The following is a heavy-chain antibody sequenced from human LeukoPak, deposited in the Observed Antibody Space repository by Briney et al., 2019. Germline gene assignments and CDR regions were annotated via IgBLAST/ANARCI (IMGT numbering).Heavy chain of an antibody. Sequence: GGSLRLSCAVSGFTFSTYSMNWVRQAPGKGLEWVSGISDSGVNTYYADSVRGRFTVSRDNSLNTLYLQMSSLRAEDTAVYFCAKSIDYWGQGTLVTVSS. J-gene: IGHJ4*02. CDR3: AKSIDY. V-gene: IGHV3-23*01. CDR1: GFTFSTYS. CDR2: ISDSGVNT.